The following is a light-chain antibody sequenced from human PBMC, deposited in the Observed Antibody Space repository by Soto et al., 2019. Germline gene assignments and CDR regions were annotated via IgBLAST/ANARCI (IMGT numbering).Light chain of an antibody. CDR1: QSVNRN. CDR3: QQYEKWPPLT. Sequence: EIVMAQSPVTLSVSPGGSATLSFRSSQSVNRNVAWYQQKPGQPPRLLIYAASTRAVGLPARFSGSGSGTAFTLTISPLQYEDFAVYYCQQYEKWPPLTFGGGTKVDIK. CDR2: AAS. J-gene: IGKJ4*01. V-gene: IGKV3-15*01.